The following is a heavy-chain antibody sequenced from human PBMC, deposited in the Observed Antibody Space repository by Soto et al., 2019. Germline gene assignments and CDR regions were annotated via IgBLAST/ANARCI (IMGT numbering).Heavy chain of an antibody. Sequence: ASVKVSCKASGYTFTGYYMHWVRQAPGQGLEWMGWINPNSGGTNYAQKFQGWVTMTRDTSISTAYMELSRLRSDDTAVYYCARDSLTIGFWSGYLSAIDIWRQGTMVTVSS. D-gene: IGHD3-3*01. J-gene: IGHJ3*02. V-gene: IGHV1-2*04. CDR3: ARDSLTIGFWSGYLSAIDI. CDR1: GYTFTGYY. CDR2: INPNSGGT.